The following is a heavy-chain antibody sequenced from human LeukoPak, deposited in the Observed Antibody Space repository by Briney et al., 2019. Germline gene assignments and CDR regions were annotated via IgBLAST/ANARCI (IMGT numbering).Heavy chain of an antibody. CDR2: IRSKAYGGTT. Sequence: QPGGSLRLSCAASGFTLSNAWMNWVRQAPGKGLEWVGFIRSKAYGGTTEYAASVKGRFTISRDDSKSIAYLQMNSLKTEDTAVYYCTRDLLLGIPGLWGQGTLVTVSS. J-gene: IGHJ4*02. CDR1: GFTLSNAW. V-gene: IGHV3-49*04. D-gene: IGHD7-27*01. CDR3: TRDLLLGIPGL.